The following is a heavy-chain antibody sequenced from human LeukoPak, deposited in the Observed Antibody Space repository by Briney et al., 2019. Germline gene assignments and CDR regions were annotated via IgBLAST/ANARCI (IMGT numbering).Heavy chain of an antibody. D-gene: IGHD3-22*01. V-gene: IGHV3-21*04. CDR3: AKDRYYYDSSGYYYFDY. Sequence: GGSLRLSCAASGFTFSSYSMNWVRQAPGKGLEWVSSISSSSSYIYHADSVKGRLTISRDNAKNSLYLQMNSLRAEDTAVYYCAKDRYYYDSSGYYYFDYWGQGTLVTVSS. CDR2: ISSSSSYI. CDR1: GFTFSSYS. J-gene: IGHJ4*02.